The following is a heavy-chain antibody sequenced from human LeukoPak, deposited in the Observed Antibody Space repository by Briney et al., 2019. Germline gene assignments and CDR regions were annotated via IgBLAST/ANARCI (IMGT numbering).Heavy chain of an antibody. CDR1: GYSISSGYY. CDR2: IYHSGST. J-gene: IGHJ4*02. V-gene: IGHV4-38-2*02. D-gene: IGHD5-18*01. CDR3: ARDLDTAMEYYFDY. Sequence: SETLSLTCTVSGYSISSGYYWGWIRQPPGKGLEWIGSIYHSGSTYYNPSLKSRVTISVDTSKNQFSLKLSSVTAADTAVYYCARDLDTAMEYYFDYWGQGTLVTVSS.